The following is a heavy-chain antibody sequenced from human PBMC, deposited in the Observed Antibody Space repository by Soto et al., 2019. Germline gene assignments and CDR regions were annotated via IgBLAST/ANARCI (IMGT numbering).Heavy chain of an antibody. Sequence: QVQLVQSGAEVKKPGASVKVSCKASGYTFTSYDINWVRQATGQGLEWMGWMNPNSGNTGYAQKFQGRVTMTRNTSISTAYMQLSSLRSEDSAVYYCARGRVMGYYGLPPPDVWGQGTTVTVSS. CDR1: GYTFTSYD. V-gene: IGHV1-8*01. D-gene: IGHD3-10*01. CDR3: ARGRVMGYYGLPPPDV. CDR2: MNPNSGNT. J-gene: IGHJ6*02.